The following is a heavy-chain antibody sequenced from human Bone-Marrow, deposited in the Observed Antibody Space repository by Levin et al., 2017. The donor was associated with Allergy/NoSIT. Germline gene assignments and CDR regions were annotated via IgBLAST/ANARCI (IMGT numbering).Heavy chain of an antibody. CDR1: GFTFSSYY. CDR3: ARDRRPAIYNGLDG. J-gene: IGHJ6*02. Sequence: GGSLRLSCVASGFTFSSYYMSWVRQAPGKGLEWVANMKQDGSEEYYVDSVKGRFTISRDNAKNSLYLQLNSLSAEDTAVYYCARDRRPAIYNGLDGWGQGTTVTVAS. V-gene: IGHV3-7*01. CDR2: MKQDGSEE.